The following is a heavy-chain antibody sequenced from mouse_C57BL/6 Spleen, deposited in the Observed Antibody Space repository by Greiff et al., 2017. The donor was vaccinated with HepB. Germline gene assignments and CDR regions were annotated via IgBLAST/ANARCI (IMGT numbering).Heavy chain of an antibody. CDR1: GFSLTSYG. D-gene: IGHD2-3*01. V-gene: IGHV2-6-1*01. CDR2: IWSDGST. CDR3: ARQIYDGYYVDAMDY. J-gene: IGHJ4*01. Sequence: VQVVESGPGLVAPSQSLSITCTVSGFSLTSYGVHWVRQPPGKGLEWLVVIWSDGSTTYNSALKSRLSISKDNSKSQVFLKMNSLQTDDTAMYYCARQIYDGYYVDAMDYWGQGTSVTVSS.